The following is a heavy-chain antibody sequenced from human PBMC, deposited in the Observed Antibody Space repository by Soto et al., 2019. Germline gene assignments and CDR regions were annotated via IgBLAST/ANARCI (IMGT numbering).Heavy chain of an antibody. V-gene: IGHV3-15*07. CDR2: IKSKTDGGTT. CDR3: TTEVAAAAFDY. Sequence: GGSLRLSCAASGFTFSSYGMHWVRQAPGKGLEWVGRIKSKTDGGTTDYAAPVKGRFTISRDDSKNTLYLQMNSLKTEDTAVYYCTTEVAAAAFDYWGQGTLVTVSS. J-gene: IGHJ4*02. CDR1: GFTFSSYG. D-gene: IGHD2-2*01.